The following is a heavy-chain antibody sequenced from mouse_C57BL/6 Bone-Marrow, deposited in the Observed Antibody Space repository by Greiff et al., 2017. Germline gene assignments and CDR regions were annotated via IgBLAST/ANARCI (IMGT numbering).Heavy chain of an antibody. V-gene: IGHV1-55*01. CDR3: ASGAITTVVAHWYFDV. Sequence: VQLQQPGAELVKPGASVKMSCKASGYTFTSYWITWVKQRPGQGLEWIGDIYPGSGSTNYNEKFKSKATLTVDTSSSTAYMQLSSLTSEDSAVYYGASGAITTVVAHWYFDVWGTGTTVTVSS. CDR1: GYTFTSYW. D-gene: IGHD1-1*01. CDR2: IYPGSGST. J-gene: IGHJ1*03.